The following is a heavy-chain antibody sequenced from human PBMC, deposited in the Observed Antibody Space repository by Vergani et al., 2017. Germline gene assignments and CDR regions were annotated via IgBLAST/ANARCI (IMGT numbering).Heavy chain of an antibody. CDR1: GGSISSGDYY. J-gene: IGHJ4*02. CDR2: IYYSGST. CDR3: ARVGVGDWSTFDY. Sequence: QVQLQESGPGLVKPSQTLSLTCTVSGGSISSGDYYWSWIRQPPGKGLEWIGYIYYSGSTYYNPSLKSRVTVSVDTSKNQFSLKLSSVTAADTAVYYCARVGVGDWSTFDYWGQGTLVTVSS. D-gene: IGHD3-3*01. V-gene: IGHV4-30-4*01.